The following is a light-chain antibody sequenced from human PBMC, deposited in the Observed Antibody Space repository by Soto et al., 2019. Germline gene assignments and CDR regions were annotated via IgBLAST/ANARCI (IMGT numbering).Light chain of an antibody. CDR3: MQALQTPHT. V-gene: IGKV2-28*01. Sequence: DIVVTQSPLSLPVTPGEPASISCRPSRSLLHTDGFNYLHWYLQKPGHSPQLLISLGFSRASGVPDRFSGSLLGTEFTLHISRVEAEDVGVYYCMQALQTPHTFGQGTKLEIK. CDR2: LGF. J-gene: IGKJ2*01. CDR1: RSLLHTDGFNY.